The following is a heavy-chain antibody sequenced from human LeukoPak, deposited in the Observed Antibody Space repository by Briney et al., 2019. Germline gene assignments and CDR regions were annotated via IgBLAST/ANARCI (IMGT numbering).Heavy chain of an antibody. CDR3: ATGCGNNWFDP. V-gene: IGHV4-34*01. CDR2: INHSGST. Sequence: PSETLSLTCAVYGGSFSGYYWSWIRQPPGKGLEWIGEINHSGSTNYNPSLKSRVTISVDTSKNQISLKLSSVTAADTAVYYCATGCGNNWFDPWGQGTLVTVSS. J-gene: IGHJ5*02. CDR1: GGSFSGYY.